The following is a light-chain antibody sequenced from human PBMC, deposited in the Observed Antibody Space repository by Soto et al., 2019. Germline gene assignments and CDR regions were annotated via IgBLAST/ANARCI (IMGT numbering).Light chain of an antibody. V-gene: IGLV2-14*01. CDR1: SSDFGAYNY. CDR3: SSYTTGTTHVV. J-gene: IGLJ2*01. Sequence: QSALTQPASVSGSPGQSITVSCTGSSSDFGAYNYVSWFQQHPGKAPKLMIYEVSNRPSGVSDRFSGSKSGNTASLTISGLQAEDEADYYCSSYTTGTTHVVFGGGTKLTVL. CDR2: EVS.